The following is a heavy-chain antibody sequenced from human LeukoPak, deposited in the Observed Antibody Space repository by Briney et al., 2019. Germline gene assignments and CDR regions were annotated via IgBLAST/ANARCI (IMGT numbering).Heavy chain of an antibody. V-gene: IGHV3-74*01. CDR3: ARGDGYAQRD. CDR1: GFTFSNAW. Sequence: PGGSLRLSCAASGFTFSNAWMSWVRQAPGRGLEWVSRINSDGSSTSYADSVKGRLTISRDNAKNTLYLQMNSLRVEDTAVYYCARGDGYAQRDWGQGTLVTVPS. D-gene: IGHD5-12*01. CDR2: INSDGSST. J-gene: IGHJ4*02.